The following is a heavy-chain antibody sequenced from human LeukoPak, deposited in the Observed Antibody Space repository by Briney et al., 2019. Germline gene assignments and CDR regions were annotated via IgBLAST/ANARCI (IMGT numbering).Heavy chain of an antibody. CDR1: GGSISSYY. CDR3: ARHSPYYYDSSGYYQLDY. D-gene: IGHD3-22*01. V-gene: IGHV4-59*08. Sequence: SETLSLTCTVSGGSISSYYWSWIRQHPGKGLEWIGYIYYSGSTNYNPSLKSRVTISVDTSKNQFSLKLSSVTAADTAVYYCARHSPYYYDSSGYYQLDYWGQGTLVTVSS. J-gene: IGHJ4*02. CDR2: IYYSGST.